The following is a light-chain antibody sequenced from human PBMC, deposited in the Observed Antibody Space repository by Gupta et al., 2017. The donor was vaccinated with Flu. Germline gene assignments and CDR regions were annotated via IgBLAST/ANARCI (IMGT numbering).Light chain of an antibody. J-gene: IGLJ1*01. CDR1: SSNIGSNA. CDR3: SAWDDSHKGNEV. V-gene: IGLV1-44*01. Sequence: QSVLAQPPSASGTPGQMVTITCSGSSSNIGSNAVNWYQQVPGKSPKLRIVVMNQRPSGVPDRFAGSTSGTSAYPATRALQYKDEAEEDESAWDDSHKGNEVFGTGTKLTVL. CDR2: VMN.